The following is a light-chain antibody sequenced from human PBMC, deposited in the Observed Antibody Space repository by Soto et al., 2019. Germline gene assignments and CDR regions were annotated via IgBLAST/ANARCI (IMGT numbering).Light chain of an antibody. Sequence: DIRMTPSPSTLSASVVDRVSMTFLASQSILSWLAWYQQKPGKAPKLLIYDASSLESGVPSRFSGRRSGTEFTLTISSLQPDDFGTYYCQQYESYSPLTFGGGTKVDIK. CDR2: DAS. J-gene: IGKJ4*01. CDR1: QSILSW. CDR3: QQYESYSPLT. V-gene: IGKV1-5*01.